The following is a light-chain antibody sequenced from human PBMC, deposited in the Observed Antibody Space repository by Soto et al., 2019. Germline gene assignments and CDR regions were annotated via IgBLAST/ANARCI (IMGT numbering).Light chain of an antibody. V-gene: IGKV1-6*01. CDR2: AAS. CDR3: LQDYNDPLT. Sequence: AIPMTQSPSSLSASVGDRVTITCRASQAIGNDLTWYQQKPGKAPNLLIFAASSLQSGVPSRFSGSGSGTDFTLTISSLQPEDCATYYCLQDYNDPLTFGQGAKLEIK. CDR1: QAIGND. J-gene: IGKJ2*01.